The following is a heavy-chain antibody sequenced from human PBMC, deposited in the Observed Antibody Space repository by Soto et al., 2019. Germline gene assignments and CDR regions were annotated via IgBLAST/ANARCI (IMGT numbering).Heavy chain of an antibody. D-gene: IGHD6-13*01. CDR3: ARGSSRWDY. J-gene: IGHJ4*02. Sequence: SETLSLTCTFSGGSIISFYWSWIRQPAGKGLEWIGRIYSGGRNNYNPSLKSRVTMSVDTSKNQFSLRLSSVTAADMAMYYCARGSSRWDYWGQGTLVTVSS. CDR2: IYSGGRN. CDR1: GGSIISFY. V-gene: IGHV4-4*07.